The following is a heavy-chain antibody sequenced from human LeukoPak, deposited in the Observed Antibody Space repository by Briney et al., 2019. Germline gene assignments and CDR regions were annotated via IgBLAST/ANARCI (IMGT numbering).Heavy chain of an antibody. CDR3: DYDS. J-gene: IGHJ4*02. Sequence: GESLKISCKGSQYTFTNYWIGWVRQMPGKGLEWMGIIYPGDSDTRYSPSFQGQVTISADKSISTAYLQWSSLRALDTAMYYGDYDSWGQGTLVTVSS. V-gene: IGHV5-51*01. CDR2: IYPGDSDT. CDR1: QYTFTNYW.